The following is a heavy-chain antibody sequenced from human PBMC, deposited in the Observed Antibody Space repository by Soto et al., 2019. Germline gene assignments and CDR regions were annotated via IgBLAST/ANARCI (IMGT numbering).Heavy chain of an antibody. V-gene: IGHV3-30-3*01. CDR3: ARDAPLPDY. J-gene: IGHJ4*02. CDR2: ISYDGSNK. Sequence: QVQLVESGGGVVQPGRSLRLSCAASGFTFSSYAMHWVRQAPGKGLEWVAVISYDGSNKYYADSVKGRFTISRDNSKNTLYLQMNSLRDEDTAVYYCARDAPLPDYWGQGTLVTVSS. CDR1: GFTFSSYA. D-gene: IGHD3-16*02.